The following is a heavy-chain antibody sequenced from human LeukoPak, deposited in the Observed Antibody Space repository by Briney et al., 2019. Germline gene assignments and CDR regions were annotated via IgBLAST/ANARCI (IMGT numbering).Heavy chain of an antibody. Sequence: GSLRLSCAASGFTFSSYAMSWVRQAPGKGLEWVSAISGSGGSTYYADSVKGRFTISRDNSKNTLYLQMNSLRAEDTAVYYCAKDLDDYVWGSYRTDYWGQGTLSPSPQ. CDR2: ISGSGGST. CDR1: GFTFSSYA. J-gene: IGHJ4*02. V-gene: IGHV3-23*01. D-gene: IGHD3-16*02. CDR3: AKDLDDYVWGSYRTDY.